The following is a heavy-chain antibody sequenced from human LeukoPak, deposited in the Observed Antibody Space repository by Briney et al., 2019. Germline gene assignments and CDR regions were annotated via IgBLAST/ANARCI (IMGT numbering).Heavy chain of an antibody. CDR1: GYTFDENH. D-gene: IGHD2-8*02. V-gene: IGHV1-2*02. Sequence: GASVKVSCKASGYTFDENHIHWVRQVPGQGPEWMGLINPKSGATDSAQQFQGRLTMTRDTSIGTASMDLSGLRLDDTGIYYCARAGDESTGHYDSLHFWGQGAMVTVSS. CDR3: ARAGDESTGHYDSLHF. J-gene: IGHJ3*01. CDR2: INPKSGAT.